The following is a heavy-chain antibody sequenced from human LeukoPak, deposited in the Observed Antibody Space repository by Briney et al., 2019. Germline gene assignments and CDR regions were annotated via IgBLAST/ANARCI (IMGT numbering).Heavy chain of an antibody. CDR3: AKVRDSSGYYGGNDAFDI. J-gene: IGHJ3*02. CDR1: GFTFSSYA. V-gene: IGHV3-23*01. D-gene: IGHD3-22*01. CDR2: ISGSGGST. Sequence: GGSLRLSCAASGFTFSSYAMSWVRQAPGKGLEWVSAISGSGGSTYYADSVKGRFTISRDNSKNTLYLQMNSLRAEDTAVYYCAKVRDSSGYYGGNDAFDIWGQGTMVTVS.